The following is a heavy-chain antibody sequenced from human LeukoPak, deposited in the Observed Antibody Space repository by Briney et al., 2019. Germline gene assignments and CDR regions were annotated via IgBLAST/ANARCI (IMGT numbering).Heavy chain of an antibody. J-gene: IGHJ4*02. D-gene: IGHD2-2*01. CDR3: ARDLVDCGSTSCYHYYFDY. CDR1: RFTFSSYS. CDR2: ISSSSSYI. Sequence: GGSLRLSCAASRFTFSSYSMNWVRQAPGKGLEWVSSISSSSSYIYYADSVKGRFTISRDNAKNSLYLQMNSLRAEDTAVYYCARDLVDCGSTSCYHYYFDYWGQGTLVTVSS. V-gene: IGHV3-21*01.